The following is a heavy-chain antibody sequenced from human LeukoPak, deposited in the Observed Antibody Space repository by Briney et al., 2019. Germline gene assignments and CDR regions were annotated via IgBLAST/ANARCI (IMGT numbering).Heavy chain of an antibody. D-gene: IGHD4-17*01. CDR1: GYTFTNYD. CDR3: ARGLRSDYYYYYMDV. CDR2: MNPNSGNT. J-gene: IGHJ6*03. Sequence: ASVKVSCKASGYTFTNYDINWVRQATGQGLEWMGWMNPNSGNTGYAQKFQGRVTMTRNTSISTAYMELSSLRSEDTAVYYCARGLRSDYYYYYMDVWGKGTTVTISS. V-gene: IGHV1-8*01.